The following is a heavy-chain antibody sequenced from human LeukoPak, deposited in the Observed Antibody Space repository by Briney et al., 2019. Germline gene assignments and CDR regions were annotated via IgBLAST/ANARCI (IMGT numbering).Heavy chain of an antibody. D-gene: IGHD2-21*02. CDR2: TYSDSST. J-gene: IGHJ3*02. V-gene: IGHV3-53*01. Sequence: GGSLRLSCAASGFTVSNNYMSWVRQAPGKGLEWVSITYSDSSTNYADSVKGRFTISRDTSQNTLSLQMNSLRAEDTAVYYCVRKDRDFNAAFDIWGQGTVVTVSS. CDR3: VRKDRDFNAAFDI. CDR1: GFTVSNNY.